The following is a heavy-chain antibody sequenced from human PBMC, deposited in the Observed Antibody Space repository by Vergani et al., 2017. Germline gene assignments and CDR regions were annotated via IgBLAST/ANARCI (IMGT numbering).Heavy chain of an antibody. D-gene: IGHD3-16*01. J-gene: IGHJ3*02. CDR1: GWSFSGYY. Sequence: QVQLQQWGAGLLKPSETLSLTCAVYGWSFSGYYWSWIRRPPGKGLEWIGYIHHSGATNSKSSLRSRVSISIDTSKSSFSLRLSSVTTADTAMYYCARDTLHFDSENYDDVFDSWGQGTMVIVSS. V-gene: IGHV4-34*01. CDR3: ARDTLHFDSENYDDVFDS. CDR2: IHHSGAT.